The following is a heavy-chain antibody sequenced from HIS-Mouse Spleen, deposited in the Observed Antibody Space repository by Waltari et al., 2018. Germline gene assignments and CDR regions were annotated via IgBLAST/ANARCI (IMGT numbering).Heavy chain of an antibody. Sequence: QVTLRESGPALVKPTQTLTLTCTFSGFSLSTSVMCVSWIRQPPGKALEWLARIDWDDDKYYSTSLKPRLTISKDTSKNQVVLTMTNMDPVDTATYYCARIAEGYSSGWYAFDYWGQGTLVTVSS. J-gene: IGHJ4*02. CDR2: IDWDDDK. CDR3: ARIAEGYSSGWYAFDY. V-gene: IGHV2-70*15. CDR1: GFSLSTSVMC. D-gene: IGHD6-19*01.